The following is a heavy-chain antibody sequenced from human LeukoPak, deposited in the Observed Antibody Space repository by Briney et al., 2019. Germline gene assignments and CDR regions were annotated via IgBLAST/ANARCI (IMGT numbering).Heavy chain of an antibody. D-gene: IGHD6-13*01. J-gene: IGHJ5*02. Sequence: ASVKVSCKASGYTFTGYYMHWVRQAPGQGLEWMGIINPSGGSTSYAQKFQGRVTMTRDTSTSTVYMELSSLRSEDTAVYYCALLAAAGPTPSRVKENWFDPWGQGTLVTVSS. V-gene: IGHV1-46*01. CDR2: INPSGGST. CDR3: ALLAAAGPTPSRVKENWFDP. CDR1: GYTFTGYY.